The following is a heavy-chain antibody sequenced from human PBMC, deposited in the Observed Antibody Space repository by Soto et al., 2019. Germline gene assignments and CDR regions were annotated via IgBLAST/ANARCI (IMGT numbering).Heavy chain of an antibody. Sequence: QVQLVESGGGVVQPGRSLRLSCAASGVTFSTYGMHWVRQAPGKGLEWVAVISNDGNNKYYADSVKGRFTISRDNSHNTLDLQRNSLRHEDTAVYYGAKLPDGDYAEFDYWGQGPLVTVSS. J-gene: IGHJ4*02. V-gene: IGHV3-30*18. CDR3: AKLPDGDYAEFDY. CDR1: GVTFSTYG. CDR2: ISNDGNNK. D-gene: IGHD4-17*01.